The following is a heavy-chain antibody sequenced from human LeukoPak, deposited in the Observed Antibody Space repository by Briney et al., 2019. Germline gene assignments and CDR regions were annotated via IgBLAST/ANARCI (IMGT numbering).Heavy chain of an antibody. CDR2: IYDSGST. Sequence: SETLSLTCTVSGDSFSSYYWSWLRQPPGKGLEWIGYIYDSGSTNYNPSLKSRVTISEDTSKRQFSLNLRSVTAADTAVCYCARVVGRYCSSTSCYIDYWGQGTLVTVSS. V-gene: IGHV4-59*01. CDR3: ARVVGRYCSSTSCYIDY. J-gene: IGHJ4*02. CDR1: GDSFSSYY. D-gene: IGHD2-2*01.